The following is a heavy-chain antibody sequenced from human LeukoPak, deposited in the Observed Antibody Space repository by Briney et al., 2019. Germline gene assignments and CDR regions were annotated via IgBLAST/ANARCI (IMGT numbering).Heavy chain of an antibody. D-gene: IGHD6-13*01. J-gene: IGHJ4*02. Sequence: GGSLRLSCAASGFTFSSYAMHWVRQAPGKGLEWVAVISYDGSNKYYADSVKGRFTISRDNSKNTLYLQMNSLRAEDTAVYYCATIAAAGTEVYWGQGTLVTVSS. V-gene: IGHV3-30*04. CDR3: ATIAAAGTEVY. CDR1: GFTFSSYA. CDR2: ISYDGSNK.